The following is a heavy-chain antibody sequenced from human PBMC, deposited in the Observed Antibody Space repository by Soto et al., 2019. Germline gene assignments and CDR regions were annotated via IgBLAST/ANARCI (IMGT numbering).Heavy chain of an antibody. J-gene: IGHJ5*02. Sequence: GASVKVSCKASGYTFTSYGISWVRQAPGQGLEWMGWISAYNGNTNYAQILQGRVTMTTDTSTSTAYMELRSLRSDDTAVYYCARRDCSSTSCYFSGSNWFDPWGQGTLVTVSS. CDR2: ISAYNGNT. CDR1: GYTFTSYG. V-gene: IGHV1-18*01. D-gene: IGHD2-2*01. CDR3: ARRDCSSTSCYFSGSNWFDP.